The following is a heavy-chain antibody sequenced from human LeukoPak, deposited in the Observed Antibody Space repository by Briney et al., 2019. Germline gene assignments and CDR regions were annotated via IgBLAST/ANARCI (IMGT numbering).Heavy chain of an antibody. J-gene: IGHJ4*02. V-gene: IGHV4-34*01. Sequence: SETLSLTCAVYGGSFSGYYWSWIRQPPGKGLEWIGEINHSGSTNYNPSLKSRVTISVDTSKNQFSLKLSSVTAADTAVYYCARDCIAVAGDGFDHWGQGTLVTVSS. CDR3: ARDCIAVAGDGFDH. CDR1: GGSFSGYY. D-gene: IGHD6-19*01. CDR2: INHSGST.